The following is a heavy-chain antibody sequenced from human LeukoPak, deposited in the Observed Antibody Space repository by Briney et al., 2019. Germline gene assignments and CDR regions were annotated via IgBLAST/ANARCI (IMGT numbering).Heavy chain of an antibody. V-gene: IGHV3-30*18. CDR3: AKIRDASGSYYRPFAY. J-gene: IGHJ4*02. Sequence: GGSLRLSCAASGFTLSNYGMHWVRQVPGRGLEWVALTSYDGSDTYYADSVKGRFTISRDNSKNTLYLQMNSLRIEDTAVYYCAKIRDASGSYYRPFAYWGQGTLVTVS. CDR2: TSYDGSDT. CDR1: GFTLSNYG. D-gene: IGHD3-10*01.